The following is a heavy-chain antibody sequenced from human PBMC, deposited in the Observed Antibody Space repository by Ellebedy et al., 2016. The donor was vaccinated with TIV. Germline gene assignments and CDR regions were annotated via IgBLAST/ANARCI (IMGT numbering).Heavy chain of an antibody. D-gene: IGHD6-13*01. CDR1: GGSISSYY. CDR3: ASGEVVLSAAAGACFDY. J-gene: IGHJ4*02. V-gene: IGHV4-39*01. CDR2: IYYSGST. Sequence: SETLSLTCTVSGGSISSYYWGWIRQPPGKGLEWIGSIYYSGSTYYNPSLKSRVTISVDTSKNQFSLKLSSVTAADTAVYYCASGEVVLSAAAGACFDYWGQGTLVTVSP.